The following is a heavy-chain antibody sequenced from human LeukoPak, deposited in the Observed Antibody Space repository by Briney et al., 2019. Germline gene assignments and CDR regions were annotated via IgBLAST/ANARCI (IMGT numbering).Heavy chain of an antibody. CDR1: GFTSSSYW. J-gene: IGHJ4*02. V-gene: IGHV3-7*01. CDR2: IKQDGSEK. D-gene: IGHD3-10*01. CDR3: ARGAHYYGSGG. Sequence: GGSLRLSCAASGFTSSSYWMSWVRQAPGKGLEWVANIKQDGSEKYYVDSVKGRFTISRDNAKNSLYLQMNSLRAEDTAVYYCARGAHYYGSGGWGQGTLVTVSS.